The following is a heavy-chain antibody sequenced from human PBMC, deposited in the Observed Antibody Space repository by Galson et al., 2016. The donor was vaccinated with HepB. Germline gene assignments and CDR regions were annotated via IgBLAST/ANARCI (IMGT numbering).Heavy chain of an antibody. Sequence: QSGAEVKKPGESLRLSCKGSGYSLTNYWISWVRQMPGKGLEWMGRIDPTDSYTTYSPSFQGHVTLSADKSINTAYLQWTSLKASDTAMYYCTRQGIYSAYDWVDRAFHSWGQGTMVTVSS. CDR1: GYSLTNYW. J-gene: IGHJ3*02. V-gene: IGHV5-10-1*01. D-gene: IGHD5-12*01. CDR3: TRQGIYSAYDWVDRAFHS. CDR2: IDPTDSYT.